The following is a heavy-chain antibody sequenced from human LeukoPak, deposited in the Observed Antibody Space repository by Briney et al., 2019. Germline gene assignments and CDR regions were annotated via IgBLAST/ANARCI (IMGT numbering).Heavy chain of an antibody. V-gene: IGHV3-7*03. D-gene: IGHD6-6*01. Sequence: GGSLRLSYAASGFTFSGYWMSWVRQAPGKGLEWVANIKQDGGETYFADSVKGRFIISRDNSKNSLYLQMNSLRAEDTAVYYCAKDIVGSSRDWGQGTLVTVSS. CDR3: AKDIVGSSRD. CDR1: GFTFSGYW. J-gene: IGHJ4*02. CDR2: IKQDGGET.